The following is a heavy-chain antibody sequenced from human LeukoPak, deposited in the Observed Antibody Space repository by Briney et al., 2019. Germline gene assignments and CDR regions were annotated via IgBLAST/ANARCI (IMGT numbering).Heavy chain of an antibody. CDR2: IYTSGST. D-gene: IGHD5-18*01. J-gene: IGHJ4*02. CDR3: ARENSYGYFDY. Sequence: SETLSLTCTVSGGSISSSNYYWNWIRQPAGKGLEWIGRIYTSGSTNYNPSLKSRVTISVDTSKNQFSLKLSSVTAADTAVYYCARENSYGYFDYWGQGTLVTVSS. CDR1: GGSISSSNYY. V-gene: IGHV4-61*02.